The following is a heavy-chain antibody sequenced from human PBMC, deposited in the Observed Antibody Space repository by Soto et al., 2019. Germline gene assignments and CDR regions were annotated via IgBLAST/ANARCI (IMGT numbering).Heavy chain of an antibody. V-gene: IGHV4-34*01. J-gene: IGHJ4*02. D-gene: IGHD6-13*01. Sequence: SETLALSCAVYGGSFSRYCLTGIRQRPGKGLEWIWELNHSGSTNYHPSLKSRVTISVDTSKNQFSLKLSSVTAEDTAVYYCAREGRRSSGTRRDYWGQGTLVTVSS. CDR3: AREGRRSSGTRRDY. CDR1: GGSFSRYC. CDR2: LNHSGST.